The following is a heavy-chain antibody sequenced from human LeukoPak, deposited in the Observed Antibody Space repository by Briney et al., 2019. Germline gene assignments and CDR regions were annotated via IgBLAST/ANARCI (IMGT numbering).Heavy chain of an antibody. CDR2: IDPSDSYT. D-gene: IGHD3-10*01. CDR3: ARLVIYYHGSGIYLPWFAP. V-gene: IGHV5-10-1*01. Sequence: GESLWISCKGSGYSFTSYWISWVRQMPGKGLEWMGRIDPSDSYTNYSPSFQGHVTISADKSISTAYLQWSSLKASDTAMYYCARLVIYYHGSGIYLPWFAPWGQGTLVTVSS. J-gene: IGHJ5*02. CDR1: GYSFTSYW.